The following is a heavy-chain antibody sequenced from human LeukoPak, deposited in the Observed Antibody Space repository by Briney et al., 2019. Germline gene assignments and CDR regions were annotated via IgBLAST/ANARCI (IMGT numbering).Heavy chain of an antibody. J-gene: IGHJ4*02. CDR3: VGGDYYDSSGYWHTGWYGAHY. V-gene: IGHV3-23*01. CDR2: ISGSGGST. CDR1: GFTFSSYA. D-gene: IGHD3-22*01. Sequence: GGSLRLSCAASGFTFSSYAMIWVRQAPGKGLEWVSAISGSGGSTYYADSVKGRFTISRDNSKNTLYLQMNSLRAEDTAVYYCVGGDYYDSSGYWHTGWYGAHYWGQGTLVTVSS.